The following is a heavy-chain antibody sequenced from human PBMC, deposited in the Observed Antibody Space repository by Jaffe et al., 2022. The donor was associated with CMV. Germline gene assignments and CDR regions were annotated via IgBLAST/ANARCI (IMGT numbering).Heavy chain of an antibody. D-gene: IGHD3-9*01. Sequence: QVQLVQSGAEVKKPGSSVKVSCKASGGTFSSYAISWVRQAPGQGLEWMGRIIPILGIANYAQKFQGRVTITADKSTSTAYMELSSLRSEDTAVYYCARVTSPGLRYFDSPGGAYYYYMDVWGKGTTVTVSS. J-gene: IGHJ6*03. CDR1: GGTFSSYA. V-gene: IGHV1-69*09. CDR3: ARVTSPGLRYFDSPGGAYYYYMDV. CDR2: IIPILGIA.